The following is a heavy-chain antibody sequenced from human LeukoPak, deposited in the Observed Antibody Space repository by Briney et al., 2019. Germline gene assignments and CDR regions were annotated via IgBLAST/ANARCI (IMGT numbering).Heavy chain of an antibody. CDR3: AKDRETTASGTFDF. J-gene: IGHJ4*02. D-gene: IGHD6-13*01. CDR1: GFTFSDYY. CDR2: ISSSSSYT. Sequence: PGGSLRLSCAASGFTFSDYYMSWIRQAPGKGLEWLSYISSSSSYTNYADSVKGRFTISRDSSNNTLYLQMNSLRAEDTGVYFCAKDRETTASGTFDFRGQGTLVTVSS. V-gene: IGHV3-11*06.